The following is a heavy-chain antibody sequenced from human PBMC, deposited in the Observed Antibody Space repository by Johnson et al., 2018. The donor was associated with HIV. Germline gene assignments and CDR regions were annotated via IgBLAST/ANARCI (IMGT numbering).Heavy chain of an antibody. D-gene: IGHD3-22*01. J-gene: IGHJ3*02. Sequence: QVQLVESGGGVVQPGRSLRLSCAASGFTFSSYAVHWVRQAPGEGLEWVAVISYDGRDKYYADSVKGRFTISRDNSKNTLYVQMNSLRAEGTAVDYCARDKGGSGYLGAFDIWGQGTMVTVSS. V-gene: IGHV3-30*04. CDR1: GFTFSSYA. CDR2: ISYDGRDK. CDR3: ARDKGGSGYLGAFDI.